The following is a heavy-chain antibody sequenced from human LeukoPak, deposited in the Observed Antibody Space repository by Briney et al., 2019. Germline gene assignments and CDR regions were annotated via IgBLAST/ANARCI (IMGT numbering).Heavy chain of an antibody. D-gene: IGHD6-19*01. V-gene: IGHV4-31*03. J-gene: IGHJ4*02. CDR1: GGSISSGGYY. CDR3: AREGSDWDPFDY. Sequence: SSETLSLTCTVSGGSISSGGYYWSWIRQHPGKGLERIGYIYYSGSTYYNPSLKSRVTISADTSKNQFSLKMTSVTAADTAVYYCAREGSDWDPFDYWGQGTLVTVSS. CDR2: IYYSGST.